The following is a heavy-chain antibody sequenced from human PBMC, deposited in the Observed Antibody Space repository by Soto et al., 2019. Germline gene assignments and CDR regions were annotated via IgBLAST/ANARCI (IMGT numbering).Heavy chain of an antibody. J-gene: IGHJ4*02. CDR1: GYTFTNYD. CDR3: ASHYRQHYYYDGYLRFFDY. Sequence: QLVQSGAEVRKPGASVKVSCKASGYTFTNYDINWVRQAPGQGLEWMGWISTSNGSTLYAQKLQGRVSMTTDTSTSTAYMELRSLRSDDTAVFYCASHYRQHYYYDGYLRFFDYWGQGTLVTVSS. D-gene: IGHD3-22*01. CDR2: ISTSNGST. V-gene: IGHV1-18*01.